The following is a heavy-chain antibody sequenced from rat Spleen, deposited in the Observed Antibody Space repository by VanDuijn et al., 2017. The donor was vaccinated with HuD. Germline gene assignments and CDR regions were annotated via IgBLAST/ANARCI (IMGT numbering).Heavy chain of an antibody. CDR3: TRHDYSGVITNWFAY. D-gene: IGHD4-4*01. CDR2: ISYGDSSGHSST. Sequence: EVQLVESGGGLVQPGRSLKLSCAASGFTFSDYGMAWVRQAPTKGLEWVATISYGDSSGHSSTYYRDSVKGRFTISRANAKSTLNLQMDSLRSEDTATYYCTRHDYSGVITNWFAYWGQGTLVTVSS. CDR1: GFTFSDYG. V-gene: IGHV5-29*01. J-gene: IGHJ3*01.